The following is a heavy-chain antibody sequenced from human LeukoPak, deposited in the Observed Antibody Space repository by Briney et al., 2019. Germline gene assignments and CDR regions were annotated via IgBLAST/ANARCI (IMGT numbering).Heavy chain of an antibody. J-gene: IGHJ4*02. CDR3: ARAEWFGESYFDY. Sequence: PGGSLRLSCVVSGITFSRHSMNWVRQAPGKGLEWVSSISSGSTYIVYADSVKGRFTISRDDAENSLYLQMNSLRAEDTAVYYCARAEWFGESYFDYWGQGTLVTVSS. D-gene: IGHD3-10*01. V-gene: IGHV3-21*01. CDR2: ISSGSTYI. CDR1: GITFSRHS.